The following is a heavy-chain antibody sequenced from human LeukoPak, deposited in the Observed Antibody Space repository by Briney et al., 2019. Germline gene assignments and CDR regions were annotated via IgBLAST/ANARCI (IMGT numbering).Heavy chain of an antibody. J-gene: IGHJ4*02. CDR3: VRDWGGGDDY. CDR2: IKQDGSKK. V-gene: IGHV3-7*01. Sequence: GGSLRLSCAASGFTFSNYWMTWVRQAPGKGLEWVANIKQDGSKKYYVDSVKGRFSISRDNALNSLYLQMNSLRAEDTAVYYCVRDWGGGDDYWGQGTLVTVSS. CDR1: GFTFSNYW. D-gene: IGHD3-10*01.